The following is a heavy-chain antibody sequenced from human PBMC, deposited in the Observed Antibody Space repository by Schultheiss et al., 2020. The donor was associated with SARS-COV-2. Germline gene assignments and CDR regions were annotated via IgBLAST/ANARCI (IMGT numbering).Heavy chain of an antibody. J-gene: IGHJ5*02. V-gene: IGHV3-30*01. CDR2: ISYDGSNK. Sequence: GSLRLSCTASRFTFSSYAMHWVRQAPGKGLEWVAVISYDGSNKYYADSVKGRFTISRDNSKNTLYLQMNSLRAEDTAVYYCARADTIFGVVGGFDPWGQGTLVTVSS. D-gene: IGHD3-3*01. CDR3: ARADTIFGVVGGFDP. CDR1: RFTFSSYA.